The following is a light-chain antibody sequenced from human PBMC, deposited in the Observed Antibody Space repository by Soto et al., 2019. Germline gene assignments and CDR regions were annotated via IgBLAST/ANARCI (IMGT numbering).Light chain of an antibody. Sequence: EIVMTQSPATLSVSPGERATLSCRASQSVSSNLAWYQQKPGQAPRLLMYGASTRATGIPDRFSGSGSGTEFTLTISSLQSEDCAVYYCQQHNNWPPWTFGRGTKVEIK. CDR1: QSVSSN. J-gene: IGKJ1*01. CDR3: QQHNNWPPWT. V-gene: IGKV3-15*01. CDR2: GAS.